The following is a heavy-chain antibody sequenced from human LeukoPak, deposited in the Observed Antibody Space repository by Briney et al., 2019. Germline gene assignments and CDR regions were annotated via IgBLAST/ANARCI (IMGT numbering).Heavy chain of an antibody. CDR1: GFTFSSYG. V-gene: IGHV3-30*03. J-gene: IGHJ4*02. CDR3: GKGYYDIDY. D-gene: IGHD3-22*01. Sequence: GGSLRLSCAASGFTFSSYGMRWGRQAPGKGLEWVAVISYDGSNKYYADSMKGRFTISRDNSKNTLYLQMNSLRAEDTAVYYCGKGYYDIDYWGQGTLVTVSS. CDR2: ISYDGSNK.